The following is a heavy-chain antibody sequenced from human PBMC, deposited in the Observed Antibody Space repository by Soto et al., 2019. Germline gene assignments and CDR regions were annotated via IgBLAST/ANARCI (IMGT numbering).Heavy chain of an antibody. D-gene: IGHD3-10*01. J-gene: IGHJ6*02. CDR3: ARQGFGPLHGLVDV. Sequence: QVQLQESGPGLVKPSETLSLSCTVSGGSISSYYWSWFRQSPGKRMEWIGYVHHSWGSSYNPSLQSRVAISLDTSKSQFSLKATSVTATDAAGYYCARQGFGPLHGLVDVWGQGTTVTVSS. V-gene: IGHV4-59*08. CDR1: GGSISSYY. CDR2: VHHSWGS.